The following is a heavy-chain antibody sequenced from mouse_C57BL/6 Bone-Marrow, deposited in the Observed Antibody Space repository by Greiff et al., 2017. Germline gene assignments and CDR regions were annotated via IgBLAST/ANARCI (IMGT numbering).Heavy chain of an antibody. CDR2: IHPNSGST. Sequence: QVQLQQPGAELVKPGASVKLSCKASGYTFTSYWMHWVKQRPGQGLEWIGMIHPNSGSTNYNEKFKSKATLTVDTSSSTAYKQLISLTSEDSAVYYCARYYPYRGAYWGQGTLVTVSA. CDR3: ARYYPYRGAY. CDR1: GYTFTSYW. D-gene: IGHD1-1*01. J-gene: IGHJ3*01. V-gene: IGHV1-64*01.